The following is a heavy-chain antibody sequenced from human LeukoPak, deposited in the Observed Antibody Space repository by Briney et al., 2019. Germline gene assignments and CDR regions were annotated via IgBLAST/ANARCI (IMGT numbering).Heavy chain of an antibody. Sequence: PGGSLRLSCAASGFSFGDFYMTWIRQAPGKGLEWLSHISPSSTYTNFADSVKGRFTISRDNANNSLYLQMNSLRAEDTAVYYCARWFGELSPFDYWGQGTLVTVSS. D-gene: IGHD3-10*01. CDR3: ARWFGELSPFDY. V-gene: IGHV3-11*06. CDR2: ISPSSTYT. CDR1: GFSFGDFY. J-gene: IGHJ4*02.